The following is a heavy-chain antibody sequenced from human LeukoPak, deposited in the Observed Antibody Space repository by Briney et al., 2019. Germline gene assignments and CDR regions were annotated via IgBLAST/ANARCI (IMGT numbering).Heavy chain of an antibody. Sequence: SETLSLTCTVSGGSISSYYWSWIRQPPGKGLEWIGYFYYSGSTNYNPSLKSRVTISVVASKNQFSLKLSSVTAADTAVYYCARGGSYYGYFDYWGQGTLVTVSS. J-gene: IGHJ4*02. CDR3: ARGGSYYGYFDY. CDR1: GGSISSYY. D-gene: IGHD1-26*01. CDR2: FYYSGST. V-gene: IGHV4-59*01.